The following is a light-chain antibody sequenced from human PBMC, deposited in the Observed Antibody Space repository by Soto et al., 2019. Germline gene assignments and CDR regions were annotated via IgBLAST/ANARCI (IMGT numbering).Light chain of an antibody. Sequence: EIVMTQSPATLSVSPGERATLSCRASQSVSSNLAWYQQKPGQAPRLLIHGASTRATGILARFSGSGSGPEFTLSISSLQSEDFAVYYCQQYNNWPWTCGQGTKVDIK. CDR2: GAS. CDR3: QQYNNWPWT. V-gene: IGKV3-15*01. J-gene: IGKJ1*01. CDR1: QSVSSN.